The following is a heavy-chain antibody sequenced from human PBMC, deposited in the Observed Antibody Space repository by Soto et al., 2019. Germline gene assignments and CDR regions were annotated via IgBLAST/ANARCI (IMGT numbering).Heavy chain of an antibody. CDR1: GYTFTSYA. J-gene: IGHJ6*02. CDR3: ARSPRDYHYYYYYGMDV. Sequence: ASVKVSCKASGYTFTSYAMHWVRQAPGQRLEWMGWINAGNGNTKYSQKFQGRVTITRDTSASTAYMELSSLRSEDTAVYYCARSPRDYHYYYYYGMDVWGQGTTVTVSS. CDR2: INAGNGNT. D-gene: IGHD4-17*01. V-gene: IGHV1-3*01.